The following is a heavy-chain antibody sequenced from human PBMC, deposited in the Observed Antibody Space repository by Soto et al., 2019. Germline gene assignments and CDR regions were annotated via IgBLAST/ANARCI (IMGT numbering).Heavy chain of an antibody. Sequence: VQLTESGPGLVRPSGTLSLTCDVSGGSITTSVLWPWVRQFPGRGLEWIGEIAHDGHTNYNPYLSGRVTMSVDLSNSQFSLNVASVNAADTAVYFCAGGRDYDYWGQGTLVTVSS. CDR3: AGGRDYDY. CDR1: GGSITTSVL. V-gene: IGHV4-4*02. J-gene: IGHJ4*02. CDR2: IAHDGHT. D-gene: IGHD1-26*01.